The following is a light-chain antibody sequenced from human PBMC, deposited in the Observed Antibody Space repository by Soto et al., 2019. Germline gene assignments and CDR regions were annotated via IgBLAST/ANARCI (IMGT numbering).Light chain of an antibody. Sequence: DIQMTQSPSTLSASVVDRVTITCLASQSISIYINWYQQKPGKAPKLLIFAASSLQSGVPSRFSGSGSGTDFTLTISTLQPDDFATYYCQQSYNTVITFGQGTRLEIK. CDR1: QSISIY. V-gene: IGKV1-39*01. CDR3: QQSYNTVIT. CDR2: AAS. J-gene: IGKJ5*01.